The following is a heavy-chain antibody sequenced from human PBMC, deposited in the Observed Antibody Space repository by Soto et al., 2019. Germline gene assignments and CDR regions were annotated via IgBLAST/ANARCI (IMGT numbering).Heavy chain of an antibody. CDR3: AHRRGFGELLFDY. J-gene: IGHJ4*02. CDR2: TYYRSKWYN. V-gene: IGHV6-1*01. Sequence: SQTLSLTCAISGDSVSPNSATWDWIRRSPSRGLEWLGRTYYRSKWYNDYAVSVKGRITINPDTSNNQPSLQLNSVTPDDTAVYYCAHRRGFGELLFDYWGQGALVTVSS. D-gene: IGHD3-10*01. CDR1: GDSVSPNSAT.